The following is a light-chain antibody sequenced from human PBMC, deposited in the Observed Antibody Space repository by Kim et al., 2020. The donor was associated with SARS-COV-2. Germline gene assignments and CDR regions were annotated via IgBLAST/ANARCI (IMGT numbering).Light chain of an antibody. CDR2: GAS. CDR3: QQYNTYPWT. CDR1: QGISDY. J-gene: IGKJ1*01. V-gene: IGKV1-16*01. Sequence: DIHMTQSPPSLSASVGDRVTITCRASQGISDYVVWLQQRPGRAPKSLIYGASNLQSGVPSRFSGSGSGTEFTLTITTLQPEDFATYYCQQYNTYPWTFGQGTKVDIK.